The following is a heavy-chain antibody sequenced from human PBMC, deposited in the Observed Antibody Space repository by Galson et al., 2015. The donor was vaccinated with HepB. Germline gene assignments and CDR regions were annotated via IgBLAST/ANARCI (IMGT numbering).Heavy chain of an antibody. Sequence: SLRLSCAASGFTFSSFWMTWVRQAPGKGLEWVANIKQDGSEKYYVDSVKGRFTISRDNAKNSLSLQMSSLRAEGTAVYYCARNKLLLAGNFDYWGQGTLVTVSS. CDR1: GFTFSSFW. CDR2: IKQDGSEK. D-gene: IGHD6-13*01. CDR3: ARNKLLLAGNFDY. V-gene: IGHV3-7*03. J-gene: IGHJ4*02.